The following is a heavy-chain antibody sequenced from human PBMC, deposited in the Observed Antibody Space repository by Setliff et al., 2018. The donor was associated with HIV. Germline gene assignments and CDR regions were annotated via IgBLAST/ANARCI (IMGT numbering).Heavy chain of an antibody. Sequence: ASVKVSCKASGYTFTGYYIHWVRQAPGQGPEWMGRINPNSGPTNYAQKFQGRVTMTRDTSISTAYMELSRLRSDDTAVYYCARDFFGQRVGATLGYWGQGTLVTVSS. CDR1: GYTFTGYY. CDR3: ARDFFGQRVGATLGY. V-gene: IGHV1-2*06. D-gene: IGHD1-26*01. J-gene: IGHJ4*02. CDR2: INPNSGPT.